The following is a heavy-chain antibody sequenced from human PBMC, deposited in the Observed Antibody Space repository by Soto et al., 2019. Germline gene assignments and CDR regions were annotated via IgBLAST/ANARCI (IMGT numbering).Heavy chain of an antibody. CDR2: INAGNGNT. CDR3: ARDRGDGYNYEHWYFDL. D-gene: IGHD5-12*01. CDR1: GYTFTSYA. Sequence: QVQLVQSGAEVKKPGASVKVSCKASGYTFTSYAMHWVRQAPGQRLEWMGWINAGNGNTKYSQKFQGRVTITRDTSASTAYMELSSLRSEDTAVYYCARDRGDGYNYEHWYFDLWGRGTLVTVSS. J-gene: IGHJ2*01. V-gene: IGHV1-3*01.